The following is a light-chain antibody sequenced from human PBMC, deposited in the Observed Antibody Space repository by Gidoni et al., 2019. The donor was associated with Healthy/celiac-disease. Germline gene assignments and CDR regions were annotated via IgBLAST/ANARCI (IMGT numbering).Light chain of an antibody. CDR2: WAS. Sequence: DIVMTQSSASPAVPLGERATINCKSSQSVLYSSNNQNYLAWYQQKPGQPPKLLIYWASTRESGVPDRFSGSGSGTDFTLTISSLQAEDVAVYYCQQYYSTPPTFGGGTKVEIK. V-gene: IGKV4-1*01. J-gene: IGKJ4*01. CDR1: QSVLYSSNNQNY. CDR3: QQYYSTPPT.